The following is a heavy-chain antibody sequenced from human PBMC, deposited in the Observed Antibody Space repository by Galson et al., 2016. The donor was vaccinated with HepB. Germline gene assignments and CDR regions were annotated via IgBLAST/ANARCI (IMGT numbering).Heavy chain of an antibody. CDR3: ARHRFYSYGLDE. J-gene: IGHJ4*02. D-gene: IGHD5-18*01. Sequence: PALVKPTQTLTLTCTLSEFSLSTSGMRVSWIRQPPGKALEWLARIHWDDDKFYSTSLKTRLTISKDTSKNQVVLTMTNMDPVDTATYYCARHRFYSYGLDEWGQGTLLTVSS. CDR2: IHWDDDK. CDR1: EFSLSTSGMR. V-gene: IGHV2-70*04.